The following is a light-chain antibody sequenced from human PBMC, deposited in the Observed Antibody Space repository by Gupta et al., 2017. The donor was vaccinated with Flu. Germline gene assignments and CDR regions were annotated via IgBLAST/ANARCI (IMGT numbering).Light chain of an antibody. V-gene: IGKV3-11*01. J-gene: IGKJ4*01. CDR3: QQRAKWPPIT. Sequence: EVVLTQSPATLSLSPGERATLSCRASQRVYSYLAWYQQRPGQSPRLLIYDATNRDTGIPVRFSGSGYGTDLTLTISRREQEDFAVYYCQQRAKWPPITFGGGTPVEMK. CDR1: QRVYSY. CDR2: DAT.